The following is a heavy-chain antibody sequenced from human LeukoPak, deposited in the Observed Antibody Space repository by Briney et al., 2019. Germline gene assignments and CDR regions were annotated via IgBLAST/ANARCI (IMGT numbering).Heavy chain of an antibody. Sequence: SGGSLRLSCAASGFTFSDYNMRWIRQAPGKGLEWVSSISRSGSTKYYADSVKGRFTISRDNAKNSLFLQMNSLRAEDTAVYYCARDSPYSGNYSPIDYWGQGTLVTVSS. V-gene: IGHV3-11*04. CDR3: ARDSPYSGNYSPIDY. CDR1: GFTFSDYN. D-gene: IGHD1-26*01. CDR2: ISRSGSTK. J-gene: IGHJ4*02.